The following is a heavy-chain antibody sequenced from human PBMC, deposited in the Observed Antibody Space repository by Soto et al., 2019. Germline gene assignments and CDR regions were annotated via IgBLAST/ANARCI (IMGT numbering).Heavy chain of an antibody. CDR2: IYSGGST. CDR3: ARDFRPPYGVRSFDY. CDR1: GFTVSSNY. V-gene: IGHV3-53*04. J-gene: IGHJ4*02. D-gene: IGHD4-17*01. Sequence: EVQLVESGGGLVQPGGSLRLSCAASGFTVSSNYMSWVRQAPGKGLEWVSVIYSGGSTYYADSVKGRFTISRHNSKNTLYLLMNSLRAEDTAVYYCARDFRPPYGVRSFDYWGQGTLVTVSS.